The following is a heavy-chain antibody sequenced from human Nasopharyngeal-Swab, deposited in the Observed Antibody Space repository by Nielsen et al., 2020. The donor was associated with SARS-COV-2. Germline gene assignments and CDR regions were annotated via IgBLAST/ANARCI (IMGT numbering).Heavy chain of an antibody. V-gene: IGHV4-59*08. CDR2: IYYSGST. CDR3: ARRGFITGRAGYYYYMDV. J-gene: IGHJ6*03. Sequence: SETLSLTCTVSGGSISSYYWSWIRQPPGKGLEWIGYIYYSGSTNYNPSLKSRVTISVDTSKNQFSLKLSSVTAADTAVYYCARRGFITGRAGYYYYMDVWGKGTTVTVSS. D-gene: IGHD1-20*01. CDR1: GGSISSYY.